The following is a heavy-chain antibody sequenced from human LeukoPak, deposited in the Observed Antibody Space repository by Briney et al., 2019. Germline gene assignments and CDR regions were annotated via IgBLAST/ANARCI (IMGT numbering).Heavy chain of an antibody. Sequence: GGSLRLSCAASGFTLSDHYMDWVRQAPGKGLEWVGRIKNKRGSYTADYAAPVKGRFTISRDDSQNSLDLQMNSLKTEDTAVYYCGRDTATALDYWGQGTLVTVSS. J-gene: IGHJ4*02. CDR2: IKNKRGSYTA. V-gene: IGHV3-72*01. CDR1: GFTLSDHY. D-gene: IGHD6-13*01. CDR3: GRDTATALDY.